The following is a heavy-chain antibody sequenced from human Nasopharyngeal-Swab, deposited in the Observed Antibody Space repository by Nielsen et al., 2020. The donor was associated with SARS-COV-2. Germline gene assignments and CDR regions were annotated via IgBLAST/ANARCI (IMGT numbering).Heavy chain of an antibody. CDR3: ARGYDYVWGSYPEGAFDI. D-gene: IGHD3-16*02. J-gene: IGHJ3*02. Sequence: GGSLSLSCAASGFTFCSYSMHWVRPAPGKGLEWVSSISSSSSYIYYADSVKGRFTISRDNAKNSLYLQMNSLRAEDTAVYYCARGYDYVWGSYPEGAFDIWGQGTMVTVSS. CDR1: GFTFCSYS. CDR2: ISSSSSYI. V-gene: IGHV3-21*01.